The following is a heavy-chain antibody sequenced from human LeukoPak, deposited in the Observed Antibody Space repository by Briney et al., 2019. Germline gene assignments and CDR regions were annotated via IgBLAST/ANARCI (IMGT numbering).Heavy chain of an antibody. J-gene: IGHJ4*02. D-gene: IGHD5-18*01. CDR2: INPNSGGT. V-gene: IGHV1-2*02. CDR1: GCTFTGYY. Sequence: GASVKVSCKASGCTFTGYYMHWVRQAPGQGLEWMGWINPNSGGTNYAQKFQGRVTMTGDTSISTAYMELSRLRSDDTAVYYCARGEWDTAMAPMDYWGQGTLVTVSS. CDR3: ARGEWDTAMAPMDY.